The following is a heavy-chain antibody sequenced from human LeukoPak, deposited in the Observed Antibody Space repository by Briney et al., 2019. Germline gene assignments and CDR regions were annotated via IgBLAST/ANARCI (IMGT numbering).Heavy chain of an antibody. CDR3: ATLCSGGFCYVDY. CDR2: IIPIFGTA. V-gene: IGHV1-69*06. D-gene: IGHD2-15*01. CDR1: GGTFSSYA. Sequence: SVKVSCKASGGTFSSYAISWVRQAPGQGLEWMGGIIPIFGTANYAQKFQSRVTITADKSTTTVFMELSSLRSEDTAVYYCATLCSGGFCYVDYWGQGILVTVSS. J-gene: IGHJ4*02.